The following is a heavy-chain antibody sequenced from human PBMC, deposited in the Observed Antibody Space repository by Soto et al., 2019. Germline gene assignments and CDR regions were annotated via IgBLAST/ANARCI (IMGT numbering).Heavy chain of an antibody. Sequence: SETLSLTCTVSGGSINNYYWSWVRQPPGKGLEWIGYIYYTGSTNYNPSLKSRVTVSIDTSKNQFSMILTSVTAADTAVYYCARITRSPNSGYFDYWGQGALVTVSS. CDR2: IYYTGST. D-gene: IGHD3-10*01. CDR3: ARITRSPNSGYFDY. CDR1: GGSINNYY. V-gene: IGHV4-59*01. J-gene: IGHJ4*02.